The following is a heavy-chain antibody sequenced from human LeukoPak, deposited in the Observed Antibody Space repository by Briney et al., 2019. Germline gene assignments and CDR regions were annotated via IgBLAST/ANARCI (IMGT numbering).Heavy chain of an antibody. V-gene: IGHV3-11*01. Sequence: PGGSLRLSCAASGFTFSDSYMSWIRQAPGEGLDWLACISSSGHTIYYAESVRGRFTIFRDNAKNSLYLQLNSLRPEDTAVYYCAQTGRNNYFDSWGQGTLVTVSS. J-gene: IGHJ5*01. CDR2: ISSSGHTI. CDR1: GFTFSDSY. CDR3: AQTGRNNYFDS.